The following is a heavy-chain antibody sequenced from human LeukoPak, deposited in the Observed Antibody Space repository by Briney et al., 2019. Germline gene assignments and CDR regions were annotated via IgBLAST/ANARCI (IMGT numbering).Heavy chain of an antibody. Sequence: WASVKVSCKASGYTFTKYYMHWVRQAPGQGLEWMGIINPSGGYTSYAQKFQGRVTMTRDTSTSTVYVELSSLRSEDTAVYYCAGSVATGTTDQLDYYYYGLDVWGQGTTVTVSS. CDR3: AGSVATGTTDQLDYYYYGLDV. D-gene: IGHD1-1*01. CDR2: INPSGGYT. V-gene: IGHV1-46*01. J-gene: IGHJ6*02. CDR1: GYTFTKYY.